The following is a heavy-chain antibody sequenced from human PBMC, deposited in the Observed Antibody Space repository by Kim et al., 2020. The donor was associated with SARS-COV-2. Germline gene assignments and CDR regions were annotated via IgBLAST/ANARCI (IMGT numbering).Heavy chain of an antibody. CDR2: ISSSGSTI. CDR1: GFTFSSYE. Sequence: GGSLRLSCAASGFTFSSYEMNWVRQAPGKGLEWVSYISSSGSTIYYADSVKGRFTISRDNAKNSLYLQMNSLRAEDTAVYYCARESADIVVVPAASAFFDYWGQGTLVTVSS. D-gene: IGHD2-2*01. V-gene: IGHV3-48*03. CDR3: ARESADIVVVPAASAFFDY. J-gene: IGHJ4*02.